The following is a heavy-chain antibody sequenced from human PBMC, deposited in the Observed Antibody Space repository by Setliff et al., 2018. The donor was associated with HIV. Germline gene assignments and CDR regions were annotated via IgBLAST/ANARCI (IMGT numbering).Heavy chain of an antibody. CDR3: ARAPGSSSSRGWFDP. J-gene: IGHJ5*02. V-gene: IGHV1-2*04. CDR2: INPNSGGT. D-gene: IGHD6-6*01. Sequence: GASVKVSCKASGGTFSSYAISWVRQAPGQGLEWMGWINPNSGGTNYAQKFQGWVTMTRDTSISTAYMELSRLRSDDTAVYYCARAPGSSSSRGWFDPWGQGTLVTVSS. CDR1: GGTFSSYA.